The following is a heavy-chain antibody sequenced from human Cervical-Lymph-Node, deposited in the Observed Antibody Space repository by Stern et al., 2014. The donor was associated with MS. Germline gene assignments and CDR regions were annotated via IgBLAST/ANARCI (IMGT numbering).Heavy chain of an antibody. Sequence: VHLVESGAEVKKPGASVKVSCKASGYNFTGFYMHWGRQAPGQGLEWVGRINAYSGDSNHAQKFQGRVTLTRDTSISTAYMELSSLRSDDTAMYYCSTAYYAGIDIWGQGTTVTVSS. CDR3: STAYYAGIDI. D-gene: IGHD3-10*01. V-gene: IGHV1-2*06. CDR1: GYNFTGFY. J-gene: IGHJ3*02. CDR2: INAYSGDS.